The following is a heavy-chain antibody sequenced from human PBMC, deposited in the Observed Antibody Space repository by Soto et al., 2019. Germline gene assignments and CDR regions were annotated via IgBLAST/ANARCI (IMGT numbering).Heavy chain of an antibody. CDR2: ISAYNDHA. CDR3: ARGGTTLPNY. D-gene: IGHD3-16*01. CDR1: GYTFTSYG. V-gene: IGHV1-18*01. Sequence: QVQLVQSGAEVKKPGASVKVSCKASGYTFTSYGISWVRQAPGQGLEWMGWISAYNDHANYAQNLQGRVTMTTDTSTGTAYVERRSLSSDDTAVYYCARGGTTLPNYWGQGTLVTVSS. J-gene: IGHJ4*02.